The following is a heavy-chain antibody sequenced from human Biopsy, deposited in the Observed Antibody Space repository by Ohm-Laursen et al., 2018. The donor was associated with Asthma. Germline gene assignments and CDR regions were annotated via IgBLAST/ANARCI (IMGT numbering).Heavy chain of an antibody. Sequence: GSLRLSCTASGFTFGNFWMSWGRQTPGKGLEWVATINGDGSQKSYVDSVTGRFTISRDNSKNSLYLQMNSLRAEDTAVYYCAREKAYSDILTAYYNGWYFDLWGRGTLVTVSS. V-gene: IGHV3-7*03. CDR1: GFTFGNFW. D-gene: IGHD3-9*01. CDR3: AREKAYSDILTAYYNGWYFDL. J-gene: IGHJ2*01. CDR2: INGDGSQK.